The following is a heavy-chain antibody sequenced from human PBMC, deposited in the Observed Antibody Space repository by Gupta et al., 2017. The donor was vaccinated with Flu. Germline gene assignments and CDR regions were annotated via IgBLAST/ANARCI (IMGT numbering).Heavy chain of an antibody. CDR3: AKDNSASSLSFDY. V-gene: IGHV3-9*01. D-gene: IGHD6-6*01. CDR1: GFTFGDYA. CDR2: ISWNSGTI. Sequence: EVQLVESGGGLVQPGRSLRLSCAASGFTFGDYAIHWVRQVPGRGLEWVSSISWNSGTIGYADSVKGRFTISRDNTKTSLYLQMNSLRAEDTALYYGAKDNSASSLSFDYWGQGTLVTVSS. J-gene: IGHJ4*02.